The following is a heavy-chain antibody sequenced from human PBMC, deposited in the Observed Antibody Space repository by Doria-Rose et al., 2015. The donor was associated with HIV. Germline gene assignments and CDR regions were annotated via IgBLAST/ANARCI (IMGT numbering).Heavy chain of an antibody. CDR1: GVSLSSPGMG. CDR2: IFSDDER. Sequence: QITLKESGPVLVKPTETLTLTCTVSGVSLSSPGMGVSWIRQPPGKALEWLANIFSDDERSYNTSLKSRLTISRSTSKRQVVLTMTDMDPVDTATYYCARIKSSRWYHKYYLDFWGQGTLVIVSA. CDR3: ARIKSSRWYHKYYLDF. V-gene: IGHV2-26*01. J-gene: IGHJ4*02. D-gene: IGHD6-13*01.